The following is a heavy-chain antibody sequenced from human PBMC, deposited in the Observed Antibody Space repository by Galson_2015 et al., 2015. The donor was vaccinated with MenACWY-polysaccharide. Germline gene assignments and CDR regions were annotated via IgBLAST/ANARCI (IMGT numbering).Heavy chain of an antibody. V-gene: IGHV4-4*07. Sequence: ETLSLTCTVSHGSITSYYWSWIRQPAGKTLEWIGRIHASGSTTYNPSFKSRVTMSVDMSKNQVSLRLTSVTAADTAVYYCARRSLGNWYFDLWGRGTLITVSS. CDR3: ARRSLGNWYFDL. D-gene: IGHD7-27*01. CDR1: HGSITSYY. CDR2: IHASGST. J-gene: IGHJ2*01.